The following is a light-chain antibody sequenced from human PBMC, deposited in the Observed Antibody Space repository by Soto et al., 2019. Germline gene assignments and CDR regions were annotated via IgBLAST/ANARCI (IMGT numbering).Light chain of an antibody. CDR3: QQYGGSPLVT. CDR2: GAS. CDR1: QSITSGY. Sequence: ETVLTQSPGTLSLSPGERATLSCRASQSITSGYLAWYQQRPGQAPRLLISGASNRATGIPDRFSGSGSGTDFTLTSSRLEPEDTAVYYCQQYGGSPLVTFGGGTKVEIK. V-gene: IGKV3-20*01. J-gene: IGKJ4*01.